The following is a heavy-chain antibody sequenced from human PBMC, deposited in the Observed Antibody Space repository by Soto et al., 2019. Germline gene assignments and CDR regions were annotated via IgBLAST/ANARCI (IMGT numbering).Heavy chain of an antibody. CDR1: GYTFTSYG. J-gene: IGHJ6*02. CDR3: ARDRVGYRGSYYGMDV. D-gene: IGHD1-26*01. CDR2: ISAYNGNT. Sequence: ASVKVSCKASGYTFTSYGISWVRQAPGQGLEWMGWISAYNGNTNYAQKLQGRVTMTTDTSTSTAYMELRSLRSDDTAVYYCARDRVGYRGSYYGMDVWGQGTTVTVSS. V-gene: IGHV1-18*01.